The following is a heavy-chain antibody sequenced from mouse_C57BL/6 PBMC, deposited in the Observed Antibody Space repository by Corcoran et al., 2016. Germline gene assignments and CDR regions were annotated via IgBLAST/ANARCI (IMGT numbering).Heavy chain of an antibody. CDR3: ARGYDSNYYFDY. CDR2: INPNNGGT. V-gene: IGHV1-26*01. J-gene: IGHJ2*01. CDR1: GYTFTDYY. D-gene: IGHD2-5*01. Sequence: EVQLQQSGPELVKPGASVKISCKASGYTFTDYYMNWVKQSHGKSLEWIGDINPNNGGTSYNQKFKGKATLTVDKSSSTAYMELRSLTSEDSAVYYCARGYDSNYYFDYWGQGTTLTVSS.